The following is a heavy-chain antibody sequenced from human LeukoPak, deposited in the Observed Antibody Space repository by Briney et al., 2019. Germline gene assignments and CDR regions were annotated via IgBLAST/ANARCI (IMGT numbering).Heavy chain of an antibody. V-gene: IGHV4-59*01. CDR1: GGSISSYY. J-gene: IGHJ4*02. Sequence: PSETLSLTCTVSGGSISSYYWSWIRQPPGKGLEWIGSIYYSGSTNYNPSLKSRVTISVDTSKNQFSLKLSSVTAADTAVYYCARDSSSSGYYYYFGYWGQGTLVTVSS. CDR2: IYYSGST. D-gene: IGHD3-22*01. CDR3: ARDSSSSGYYYYFGY.